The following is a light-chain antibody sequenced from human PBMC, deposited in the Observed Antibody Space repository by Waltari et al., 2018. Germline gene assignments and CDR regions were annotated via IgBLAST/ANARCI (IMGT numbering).Light chain of an antibody. CDR2: GKN. CDR1: SLRTYY. CDR3: NSRDSSGNHVL. V-gene: IGLV3-19*01. Sequence: SSELTQDPAVSVALGRTVRITCQGDSLRTYYASWYQQKPGQAPILVIYGKNNRPSGIPHRFSGSNSGNTAILTISGAPAEDEADYYCNSRDSSGNHVLFGGGTKLTVL. J-gene: IGLJ2*01.